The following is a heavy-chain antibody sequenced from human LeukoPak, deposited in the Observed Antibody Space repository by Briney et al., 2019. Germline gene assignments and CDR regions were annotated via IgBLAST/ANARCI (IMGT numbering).Heavy chain of an antibody. D-gene: IGHD6-19*01. CDR1: GFTFSSYS. Sequence: GGSLRLSCAASGFTFSSYSMNWVRQAPGKGLEWVSSISSSSSYIYYADSVKGRFTISRDNAKNSLYLQMNSLRAEDTAVYYCARGGLGIAVACADYWGQGTLVTVSS. J-gene: IGHJ4*02. CDR3: ARGGLGIAVACADY. CDR2: ISSSSSYI. V-gene: IGHV3-21*01.